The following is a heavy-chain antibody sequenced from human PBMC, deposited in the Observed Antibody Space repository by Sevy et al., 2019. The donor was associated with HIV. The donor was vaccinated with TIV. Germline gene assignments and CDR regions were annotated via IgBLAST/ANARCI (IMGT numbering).Heavy chain of an antibody. J-gene: IGHJ4*02. D-gene: IGHD2-15*01. V-gene: IGHV1-18*01. CDR3: ARAYCSGGRCYSLAY. CDR1: GYTFSSYR. CDR2: ISAPNGDT. Sequence: ASVKVSCKASGYTFSSYRITWVRQAPGQGPEWIGWISAPNGDTNYAQKLQGRVTMTADTSTSTVYMDLRSLRSDDTAVYYCARAYCSGGRCYSLAYWGQGTLVTVSS.